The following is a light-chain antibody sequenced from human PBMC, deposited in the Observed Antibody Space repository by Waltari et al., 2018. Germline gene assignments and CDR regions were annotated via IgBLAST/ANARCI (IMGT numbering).Light chain of an antibody. CDR2: SAS. V-gene: IGKV4-1*01. CDR1: QSVLYSGKNY. J-gene: IGKJ4*01. CDR3: QQYFGAPLA. Sequence: DIVMTQSPDSLAVSVGERATINCKSSQSVLYSGKNYLGWYQQRPGQPPKLLIYSASTRRFGVPDRFIGRGSATDFTLTISSLQPEDVAIYDCQQYFGAPLAFGGGTKVEIK.